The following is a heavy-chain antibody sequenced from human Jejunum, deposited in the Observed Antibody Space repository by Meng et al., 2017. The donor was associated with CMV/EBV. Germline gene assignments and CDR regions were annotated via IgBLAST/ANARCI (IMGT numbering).Heavy chain of an antibody. CDR2: SNPNNGDS. CDR3: VRANLGSADY. V-gene: IGHV1-2*02. Sequence: QVQLVQYGSELKNPVASGKVSCKASGYIFTGHYTQWVRQAPGQGLEWVGWSNPNNGDSRSAQKFQGRVTMTWDTSISTAYMELSSLRSDDAAIYYCVRANLGSADYWGQGTLVTVSS. CDR1: GYIFTGHY. J-gene: IGHJ4*02. D-gene: IGHD7-27*01.